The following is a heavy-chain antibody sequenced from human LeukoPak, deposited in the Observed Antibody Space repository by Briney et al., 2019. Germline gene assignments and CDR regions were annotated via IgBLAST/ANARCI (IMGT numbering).Heavy chain of an antibody. CDR1: GFTVSSNF. Sequence: GESMRLSCAASGFTVSSNFMSWVRQAPGKGLEWVSVIYSGGSTYYADSVKGRFTISRDNSKNTLYLQMNSLRVEDTAVYYCALGLVTGYWGQGTLVTVSS. CDR2: IYSGGST. V-gene: IGHV3-66*01. J-gene: IGHJ4*02. CDR3: ALGLVTGY. D-gene: IGHD3-9*01.